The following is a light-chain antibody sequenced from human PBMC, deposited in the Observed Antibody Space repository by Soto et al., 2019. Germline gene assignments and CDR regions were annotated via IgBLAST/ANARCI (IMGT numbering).Light chain of an antibody. V-gene: IGKV3-15*01. CDR1: QSISSN. Sequence: EIVMTQSPATLSVSPGERATLSCRASQSISSNLAWYQQKPGQAPRLRIYGASTRATGIPARFSGSGSGTEFTLTISSLQSEDFVVYYCQQYNNWPPAFGQGTKVGIK. CDR2: GAS. CDR3: QQYNNWPPA. J-gene: IGKJ1*01.